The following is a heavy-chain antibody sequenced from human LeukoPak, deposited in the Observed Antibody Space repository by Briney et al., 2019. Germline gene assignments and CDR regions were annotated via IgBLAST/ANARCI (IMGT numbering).Heavy chain of an antibody. D-gene: IGHD3-3*01. CDR3: ARGGLRFLEWLPTPNNWFDP. J-gene: IGHJ5*02. V-gene: IGHV1-46*01. CDR1: GYTFTSYY. Sequence: ASVTVSCTASGYTFTSYYMHWVRQAPGQGLEWMGIINPSGGSTSYAQKFQGRVTMTRDTSTSTVYMELSSLRSEDTAVYYCARGGLRFLEWLPTPNNWFDPWGQGTLVTVSS. CDR2: INPSGGST.